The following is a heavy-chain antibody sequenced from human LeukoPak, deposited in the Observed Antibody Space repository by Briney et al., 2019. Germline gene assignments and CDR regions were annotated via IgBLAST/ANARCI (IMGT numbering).Heavy chain of an antibody. Sequence: SETLSLTCAVYGWSFNDYYWNWIRQPPGKGLEWIGEINARGDTNYNPSLKSLVTISVDTSKSQFSLRLTSIIAADTAFYYCARGQVPAARGYNWFDPWGQGTLVTVSS. CDR1: GWSFNDYY. V-gene: IGHV4-34*01. CDR3: ARGQVPAARGYNWFDP. J-gene: IGHJ5*02. D-gene: IGHD2-2*01. CDR2: INARGDT.